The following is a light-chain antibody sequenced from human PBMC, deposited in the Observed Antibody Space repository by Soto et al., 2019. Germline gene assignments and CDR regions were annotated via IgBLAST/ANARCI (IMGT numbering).Light chain of an antibody. V-gene: IGKV1-5*03. J-gene: IGKJ1*01. Sequence: DIQMTQSPSNLSGSVGGGVTITCRASQTISSWLAWYQQKPGKAPKLLIYKASTLKSGVPSRFSGSGSGTEFTLTISSLQPDDFATYYCQHYNSYSEAFGQGTKVDIK. CDR2: KAS. CDR1: QTISSW. CDR3: QHYNSYSEA.